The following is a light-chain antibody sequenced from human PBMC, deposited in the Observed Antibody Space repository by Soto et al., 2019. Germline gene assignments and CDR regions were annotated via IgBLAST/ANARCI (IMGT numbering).Light chain of an antibody. V-gene: IGKV3-20*01. CDR3: QQYGSAVT. CDR2: GAS. J-gene: IGKJ3*01. Sequence: EIVLTQSPGTLSLSPGERATLSCRASQSVSSSYLVWYQQKPGQAPRLLIYGASSRANGIPDRFSGSGSGTDFTLTISRLEPEDFAVYYCQQYGSAVTFGPGTKVDIK. CDR1: QSVSSSY.